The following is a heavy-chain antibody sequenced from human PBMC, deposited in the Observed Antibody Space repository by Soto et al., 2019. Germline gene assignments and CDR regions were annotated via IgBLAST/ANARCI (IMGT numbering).Heavy chain of an antibody. V-gene: IGHV3-48*02. D-gene: IGHD3-3*01. J-gene: IGHJ4*02. Sequence: EVQLVESGGGLVQPGGSLRLSCAASGFTFSSYSMNWVRQAPGKGLEWVSYISSSSNTIYYAESVKGRFTISRDNAKNSLYLQMNSLRDEDTAVYYCARAAAYDFWSGYPPFDYWGQGTLVTVSS. CDR3: ARAAAYDFWSGYPPFDY. CDR2: ISSSSNTI. CDR1: GFTFSSYS.